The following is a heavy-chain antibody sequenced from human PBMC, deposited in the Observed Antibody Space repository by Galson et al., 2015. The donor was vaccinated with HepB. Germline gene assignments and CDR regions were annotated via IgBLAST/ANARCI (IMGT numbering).Heavy chain of an antibody. CDR2: ISGSGVAT. CDR1: GFTFSTYA. CDR3: AKDREAFWSGNHFDY. J-gene: IGHJ4*02. Sequence: SLRLSCAASGFTFSTYAMSWVRQAPGKGLEWVSVISGSGVATYYADSVRGRFTISRDNSKNTLYLVMNSLRAEDTAIYYCAKDREAFWSGNHFDYWGQGTLVTVSS. D-gene: IGHD3-3*01. V-gene: IGHV3-23*01.